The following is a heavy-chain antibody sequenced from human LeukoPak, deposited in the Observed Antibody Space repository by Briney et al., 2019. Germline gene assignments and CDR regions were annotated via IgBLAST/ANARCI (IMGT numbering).Heavy chain of an antibody. CDR2: ISYSGRT. D-gene: IGHD3-3*01. CDR3: ARDFGTPSPWSVRPRDYYSGMDV. CDR1: GGSFSSSY. Sequence: SETLSLTCTVSGGSFSSSYWNWIRQSPGKGLEWIGYISYSGRTNYNPSLKSRLTISLDTSQFSLRLRSVTTADTAVYYCARDFGTPSPWSVRPRDYYSGMDVWGRGPTVIVSS. V-gene: IGHV4-59*01. J-gene: IGHJ6*02.